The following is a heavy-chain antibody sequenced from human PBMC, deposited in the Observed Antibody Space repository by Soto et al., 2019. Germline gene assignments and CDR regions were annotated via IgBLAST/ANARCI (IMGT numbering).Heavy chain of an antibody. CDR3: ARVGTGSSTPLDI. CDR2: ITSASDYI. V-gene: IGHV3-21*01. Sequence: GGSLRLSCVASGFMFTRSTMNWVRQAPGKGLEWVSSITSASDYIFYADSVKGRFTISRDNAKNSLYLQMNSLRAEDTAVYYCARVGTGSSTPLDIWGQGTMVTVSS. J-gene: IGHJ3*02. D-gene: IGHD3-9*01. CDR1: GFMFTRST.